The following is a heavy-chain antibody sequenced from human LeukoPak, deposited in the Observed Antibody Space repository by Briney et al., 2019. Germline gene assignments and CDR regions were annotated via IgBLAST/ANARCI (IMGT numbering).Heavy chain of an antibody. V-gene: IGHV4-34*01. Sequence: PSETLSLTCAVYGGSFSGYYWSWIRQPPGTGLEWIGEINHSGSTNYNPSLKSRVTISVDTSKNQFSLKLNSVTAADTAVYYCARGQWEIRFDPWGQGTLVTVSS. CDR3: ARGQWEIRFDP. CDR1: GGSFSGYY. CDR2: INHSGST. J-gene: IGHJ5*02. D-gene: IGHD1-26*01.